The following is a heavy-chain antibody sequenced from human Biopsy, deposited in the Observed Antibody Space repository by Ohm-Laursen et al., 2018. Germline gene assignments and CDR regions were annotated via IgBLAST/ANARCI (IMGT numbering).Heavy chain of an antibody. Sequence: ASVKVSCKTSGYTFTGQYLHWVRQVPGQGLEWMGWINPHSGTTKFAQNFQGRVTMTRDTSITTAYMELRRLRSDDTAVYYCAKGQDLRGGAEYFQHWGQGALVTVSS. CDR2: INPHSGTT. V-gene: IGHV1-2*02. D-gene: IGHD2-15*01. CDR1: GYTFTGQY. J-gene: IGHJ1*01. CDR3: AKGQDLRGGAEYFQH.